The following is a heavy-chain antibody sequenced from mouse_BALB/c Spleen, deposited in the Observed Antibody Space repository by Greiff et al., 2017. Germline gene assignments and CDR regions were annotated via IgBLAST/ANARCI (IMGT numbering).Heavy chain of an antibody. Sequence: VQLQQSGPELMKPGASVKITCKASGYSFTSYYMHWVKQSHGKSLEWIGYIDPFNGGTSYNQKFKGKATLTVDKSSSTAYMHLSSLTSEDSAVYYCARSYGNYDAMDYWGQGTSVTVSS. D-gene: IGHD2-10*02. CDR1: GYSFTSYY. V-gene: IGHV1S135*01. CDR3: ARSYGNYDAMDY. J-gene: IGHJ4*01. CDR2: IDPFNGGT.